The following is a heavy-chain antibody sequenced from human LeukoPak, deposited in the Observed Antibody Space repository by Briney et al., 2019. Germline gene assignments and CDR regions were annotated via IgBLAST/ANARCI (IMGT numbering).Heavy chain of an antibody. CDR1: GGSISSYY. CDR3: ARAKEQWLVDY. V-gene: IGHV4-59*01. D-gene: IGHD6-19*01. CDR2: IYYSGST. Sequence: SETLSLTCTVSGGSISSYYWSWIRQPPGKGLEWIGYIYYSGSTNYNPSLKSRVTISVDTSKNQFSLKLSSVTATDTAVYYCARAKEQWLVDYWGQGTLVTVSS. J-gene: IGHJ4*02.